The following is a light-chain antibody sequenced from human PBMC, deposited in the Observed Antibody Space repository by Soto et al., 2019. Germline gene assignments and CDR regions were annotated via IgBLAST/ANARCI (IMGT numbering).Light chain of an antibody. Sequence: QSVLTQPPSVSGAPGQRVTISCTGSSSNIGAGYDVHWYQQLPGTAPKLLIYGNSNRPSGVPDRFSGSKSGTSASLAITGLQAEDEADYYCQSYDSNLIGFYVFGPGTKVTVL. CDR1: SSNIGAGYD. J-gene: IGLJ1*01. CDR3: QSYDSNLIGFYV. V-gene: IGLV1-40*01. CDR2: GNS.